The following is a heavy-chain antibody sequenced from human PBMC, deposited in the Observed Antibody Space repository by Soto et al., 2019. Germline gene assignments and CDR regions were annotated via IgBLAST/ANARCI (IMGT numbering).Heavy chain of an antibody. CDR1: GFTFSNAW. CDR3: TTGICSSTSCYSSRSVDY. J-gene: IGHJ4*02. V-gene: IGHV3-15*01. CDR2: IKSKTDGGTT. D-gene: IGHD2-2*02. Sequence: GSLRLSCAASGFTFSNAWMSWVRQAKGKGLEWVGRIKSKTDGGTTDYAAPVKGRFTISRDDSKNTLYLQMNSLKTEDTAVYYCTTGICSSTSCYSSRSVDYWGQGTLVTVSS.